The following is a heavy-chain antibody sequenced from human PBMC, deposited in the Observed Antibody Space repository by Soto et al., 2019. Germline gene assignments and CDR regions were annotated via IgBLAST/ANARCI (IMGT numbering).Heavy chain of an antibody. D-gene: IGHD1-7*01. CDR3: AKREKLELRTRMEYYYYYGMDV. V-gene: IGHV3-23*01. J-gene: IGHJ6*02. CDR1: GFTFSSYA. Sequence: PGGSLRLSCAASGFTFSSYAMSWVRQAPGKGLEWVSAISGSGGSTYYADSVKGRFTISRDNSKNTLYLQMNSLRAEDTAVYYCAKREKLELRTRMEYYYYYGMDVWGQGTTVTVSS. CDR2: ISGSGGST.